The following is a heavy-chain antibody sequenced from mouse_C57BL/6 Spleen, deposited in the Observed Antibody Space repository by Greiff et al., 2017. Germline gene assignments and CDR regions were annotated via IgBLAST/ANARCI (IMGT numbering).Heavy chain of an antibody. CDR2: ISDGGSYT. J-gene: IGHJ3*01. CDR1: GFTFSSYA. Sequence: EVQLVESGGGLVKPGGSLKLSCAASGFTFSSYAMSWVRQTPEKRLEWVATISDGGSYTYYPDNVKGRFTISRDNAKNNRYLQMSHLKSEDTAMYYCARDGGPAWFAYWGQGTLVTVSA. CDR3: ARDGGPAWFAY. V-gene: IGHV5-4*01.